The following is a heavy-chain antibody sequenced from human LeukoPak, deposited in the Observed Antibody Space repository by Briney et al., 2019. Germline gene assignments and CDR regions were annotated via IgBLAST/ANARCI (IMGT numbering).Heavy chain of an antibody. CDR1: GFTFSNYG. D-gene: IGHD6-13*01. J-gene: IGHJ2*01. CDR3: ARAAYSSTWYSRYFDL. CDR2: ISGSGGST. Sequence: GGSLRLSCAASGFTFSNYGMNWVRQAPGKGLEWVSGISGSGGSTYSADSVKGRFIISRDNSKNMLYLQMNSLRAEDTAVYYCARAAYSSTWYSRYFDLWGRGTLVTVSS. V-gene: IGHV3-23*01.